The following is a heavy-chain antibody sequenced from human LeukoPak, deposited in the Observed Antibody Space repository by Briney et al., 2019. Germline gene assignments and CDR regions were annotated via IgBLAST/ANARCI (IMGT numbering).Heavy chain of an antibody. V-gene: IGHV3-30*18. CDR3: AKDQGHMVATKYHYYGMDV. J-gene: IGHJ6*02. CDR2: ISYDGSNK. D-gene: IGHD5-12*01. Sequence: GGSLRLSCAASGFTFSNYGIHWVRQAPGKGLEWVAVISYDGSNKYYADSVKGRFTISRDNSKNTLYLQMNSLRAEDTAVYYCAKDQGHMVATKYHYYGMDVWGQRTTVTVSS. CDR1: GFTFSNYG.